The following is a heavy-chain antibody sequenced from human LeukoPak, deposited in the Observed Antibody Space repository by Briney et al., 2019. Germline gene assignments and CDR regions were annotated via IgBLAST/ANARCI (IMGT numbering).Heavy chain of an antibody. CDR3: ARGAYGAYYYMDV. Sequence: GGSLRLSCAASGFTFSSYSMNWVRQAPGKGLEWVSYISSSSSTIYYADSVKGRFTISRDNAKKSLYLQMNSLRAEDTAVYYCARGAYGAYYYMDVWGKGTTVTVSS. D-gene: IGHD4-17*01. CDR1: GFTFSSYS. CDR2: ISSSSSTI. V-gene: IGHV3-48*01. J-gene: IGHJ6*03.